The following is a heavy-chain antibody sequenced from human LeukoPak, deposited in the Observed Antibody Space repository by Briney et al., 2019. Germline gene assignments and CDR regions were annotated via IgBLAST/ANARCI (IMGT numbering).Heavy chain of an antibody. CDR3: ARGRKQTVAGKGTYFDY. V-gene: IGHV4-61*02. CDR2: IYTSGST. D-gene: IGHD6-19*01. CDR1: GGSISSGSYY. J-gene: IGHJ4*02. Sequence: SETLSLTCTVSGGSISSGSYYWSWIRQPAGKGLEWIGRIYTSGSTNYNPSLKSRVTISVDTSKNQFSLKLSSVTAADTAVYYCARGRKQTVAGKGTYFDYWGQGTLVTVSS.